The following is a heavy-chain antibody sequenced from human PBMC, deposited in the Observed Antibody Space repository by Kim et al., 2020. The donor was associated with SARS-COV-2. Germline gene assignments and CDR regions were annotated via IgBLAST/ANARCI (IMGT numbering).Heavy chain of an antibody. CDR1: RFTFSSYW. V-gene: IGHV3-7*05. CDR2: IKQDGSEK. D-gene: IGHD3-22*01. J-gene: IGHJ6*02. CDR3: ARTSGSHPPYYYYGMDV. Sequence: GGSLRLSCAASRFTFSSYWMSWVRQAPGKGLEWVANIKQDGSEKYYVDSVKGRFTISRDNAKNSLYLQMNSLRAEDTAVYYCARTSGSHPPYYYYGMDVWGQGTTVTVSS.